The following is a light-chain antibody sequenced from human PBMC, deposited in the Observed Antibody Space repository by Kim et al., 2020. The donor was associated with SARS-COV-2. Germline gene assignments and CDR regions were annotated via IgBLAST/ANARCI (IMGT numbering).Light chain of an antibody. CDR3: QAWDNSVTPVV. J-gene: IGLJ2*01. CDR1: KVGDKY. Sequence: SYELTQQPSVSVSPGQTASITCSGDKVGDKYTCWYQQKPGQSPVLVIYQEAKRPSGIPERFSGSNSGDTATLTISETQTVDEADYYCQAWDNSVTPVVFGGGTKVTVL. CDR2: QEA. V-gene: IGLV3-1*01.